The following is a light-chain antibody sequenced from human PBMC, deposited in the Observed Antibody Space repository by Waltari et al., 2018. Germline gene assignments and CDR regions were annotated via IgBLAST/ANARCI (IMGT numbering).Light chain of an antibody. Sequence: DIQLTQSPSSLSASAGASITITCRASQSISSYLNWYQQKPGKAPKLLIYAASSLQSGVPSRFSGSGSGTDFTLTISSLQPEDFATYYCQQSYSTPYTFGQGTKLEIK. CDR1: QSISSY. CDR3: QQSYSTPYT. CDR2: AAS. V-gene: IGKV1-39*01. J-gene: IGKJ2*01.